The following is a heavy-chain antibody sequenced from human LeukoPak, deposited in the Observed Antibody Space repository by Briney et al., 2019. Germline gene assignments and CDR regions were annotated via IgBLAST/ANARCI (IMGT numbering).Heavy chain of an antibody. CDR1: GFTFSSYA. V-gene: IGHV3-23*01. D-gene: IGHD2-2*01. CDR3: ANDPPHCSSTRCYRPGYI. Sequence: PGGSLRLSCAASGFTFSSYAMSWVRQAPGEGLEWVSAMSGSGGSTYYADSVKGRFTISRDNSKNTLYLQMNSLRAEDTAVYYCANDPPHCSSTRCYRPGYIWGQGTLVTVSS. J-gene: IGHJ4*02. CDR2: MSGSGGST.